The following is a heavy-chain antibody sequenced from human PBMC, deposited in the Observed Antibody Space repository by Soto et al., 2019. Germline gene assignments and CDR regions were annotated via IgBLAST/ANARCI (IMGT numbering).Heavy chain of an antibody. D-gene: IGHD6-19*01. J-gene: IGHJ4*02. CDR1: EFTFSNYA. V-gene: IGHV3-23*01. Sequence: PGGSLRLSCAASEFTFSNYAMNWVRQAPGKGLEWVSSISGSGGSTYYADSVKGRFTISRDNSKYTLYLQMNSLRAEDTAVYYCAKVFIAVTGAMYYFDYWGQGTLVTVSS. CDR2: ISGSGGST. CDR3: AKVFIAVTGAMYYFDY.